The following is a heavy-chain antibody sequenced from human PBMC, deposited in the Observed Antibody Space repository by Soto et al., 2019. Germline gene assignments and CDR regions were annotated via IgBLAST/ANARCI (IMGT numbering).Heavy chain of an antibody. Sequence: QVQLVQSGAEVKKPGSSVKVSCKASGGTFSSYAISWVRQAPGQGLEWMGGIIPIFGTANYAQKLQGRVTITAEESTSTAYMELRSLRSEDTAVYYCATIAAAGTIYWYFDLWGRGTLVTVSS. V-gene: IGHV1-69*01. D-gene: IGHD6-13*01. J-gene: IGHJ2*01. CDR1: GGTFSSYA. CDR2: IIPIFGTA. CDR3: ATIAAAGTIYWYFDL.